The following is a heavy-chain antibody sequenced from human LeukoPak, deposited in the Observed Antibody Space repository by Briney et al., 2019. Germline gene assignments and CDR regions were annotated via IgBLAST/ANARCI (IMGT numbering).Heavy chain of an antibody. CDR1: GGSFSGYY. D-gene: IGHD1-26*01. Sequence: SSETLSLTCAVYGGSFSGYYWSWIRQPPGKGLEWIGEINHSGSTNYNPSLKSRVTISVDTSKNQFSLKLSSVTAADTAVYYCARRRWWRELYFDYWGQGTLVTVSS. CDR2: INHSGST. CDR3: ARRRWWRELYFDY. V-gene: IGHV4-34*01. J-gene: IGHJ4*02.